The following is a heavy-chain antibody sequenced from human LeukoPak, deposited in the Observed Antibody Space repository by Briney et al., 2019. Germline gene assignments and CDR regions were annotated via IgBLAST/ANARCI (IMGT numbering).Heavy chain of an antibody. CDR3: VQGHIAAAGRLDY. V-gene: IGHV3-74*01. Sequence: GGSLRLSCAASGFTFSNAWMSWVRQAPGKGLVWVSRINSDGSSTSYADSVKGRFTISRDNAKNTLYLQMNSLRAEDTAVYYCVQGHIAAAGRLDYWGQGTLVTVSS. J-gene: IGHJ4*02. CDR1: GFTFSNAW. CDR2: INSDGSST. D-gene: IGHD6-13*01.